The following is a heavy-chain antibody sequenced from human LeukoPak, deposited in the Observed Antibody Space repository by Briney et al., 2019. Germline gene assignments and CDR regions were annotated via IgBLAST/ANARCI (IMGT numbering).Heavy chain of an antibody. CDR3: ARPITMIASGAFDI. J-gene: IGHJ3*02. V-gene: IGHV3-33*01. CDR1: GFTFSSYG. D-gene: IGHD3-22*01. CDR2: IWYDGSNK. Sequence: GGSLRLSCAASGFTFSSYGMHWVRQAPGKGLEWVAVIWYDGSNKYYADSVKGRFTISRDNSKNTLYLQMNSLRAEDTAVYYCARPITMIASGAFDIWGQGTMVTVSS.